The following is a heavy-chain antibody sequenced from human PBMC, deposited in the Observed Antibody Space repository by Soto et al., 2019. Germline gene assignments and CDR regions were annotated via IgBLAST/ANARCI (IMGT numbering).Heavy chain of an antibody. CDR1: ECYLSSYF. CDR3: ARDLLIGVSSSWLTFYYYYGMDV. CDR2: IYTSGST. J-gene: IGHJ6*02. D-gene: IGHD6-13*01. Sequence: SATLSITCPSSECYLSSYFWSWLRPPDGKGLEWIGRIYTSGSTNYNPSLKSRVTMSVDTSKNQFSLKLSSVTAADTAVYYCARDLLIGVSSSWLTFYYYYGMDVWGQGTTVTVSS. V-gene: IGHV4-4*07.